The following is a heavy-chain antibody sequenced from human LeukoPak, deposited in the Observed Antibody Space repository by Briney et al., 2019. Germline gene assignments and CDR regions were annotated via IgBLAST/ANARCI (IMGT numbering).Heavy chain of an antibody. J-gene: IGHJ3*02. D-gene: IGHD1-26*01. V-gene: IGHV3-53*01. CDR3: ATLGQGATTELFAFDI. CDR1: GFTLSSNY. Sequence: PGGPLRLSCPPSGFTLSSNYMSWVRQAPAKGLEWVSVIYSGGSTYYADSVKGRFSISRYNSKNTLYLQMNSLRAEDTAVYYCATLGQGATTELFAFDIWGQGTMVTVSS. CDR2: IYSGGST.